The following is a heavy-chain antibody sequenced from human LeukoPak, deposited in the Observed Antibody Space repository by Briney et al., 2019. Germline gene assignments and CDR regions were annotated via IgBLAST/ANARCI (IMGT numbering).Heavy chain of an antibody. CDR2: IYYSGST. CDR3: ASLVVVVVTASEIDY. V-gene: IGHV4-31*03. Sequence: SETLSLTCTVSGGSISSGGYYWNWIRQHPGKGLEWIGYIYYSGSTFYNPSLKSRVTISGDTSKNQFSLKLRSVTAADTAVYYCASLVVVVVTASEIDYWGQGTLVTVSS. D-gene: IGHD2-21*02. J-gene: IGHJ4*02. CDR1: GGSISSGGYY.